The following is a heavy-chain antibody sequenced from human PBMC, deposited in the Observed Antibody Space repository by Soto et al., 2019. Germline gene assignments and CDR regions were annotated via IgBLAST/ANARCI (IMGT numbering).Heavy chain of an antibody. CDR3: AREQLAPSGYYYGMDV. D-gene: IGHD1-1*01. V-gene: IGHV3-30-3*01. Sequence: QVHLVDSGGGVVQPGTSLSLSCAASGFTFNSYPMHWVRQAPGKGLEWVAIVSSDGSNKYYADSVKGRFTISRDNTKNXLDVEMNSLTVEDTAVYYCAREQLAPSGYYYGMDVWGQGTTVTVSS. CDR2: VSSDGSNK. J-gene: IGHJ6*02. CDR1: GFTFNSYP.